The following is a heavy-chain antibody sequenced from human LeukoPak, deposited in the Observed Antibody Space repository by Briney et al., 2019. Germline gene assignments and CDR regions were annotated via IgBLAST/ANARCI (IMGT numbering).Heavy chain of an antibody. Sequence: PGGSLRLSCAASGFTFNIYALGWVRQAPGKGLEWVSSISSSSSYIYYADSVKGRFTISRDNAKNSLYLQMNSLRAEDTAVYYCARDLPYGDPYYYYYYMDVWGKGTTVTVSS. V-gene: IGHV3-21*01. CDR1: GFTFNIYA. J-gene: IGHJ6*03. D-gene: IGHD4-17*01. CDR2: ISSSSSYI. CDR3: ARDLPYGDPYYYYYYMDV.